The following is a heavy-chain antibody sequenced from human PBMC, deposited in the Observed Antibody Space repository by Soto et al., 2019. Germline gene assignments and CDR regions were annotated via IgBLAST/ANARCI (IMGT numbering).Heavy chain of an antibody. V-gene: IGHV1-18*01. D-gene: IGHD1-26*01. Sequence: ASGKVCCKASAYTFTSYGISWVRQAPGQGLEWMGWISAYNGNTNYAQKLQGRVTMTTDTSTSTAYMELRSLRSDDTAVYYCARVTSKWELLSDYWGQGTLVTVSS. CDR1: AYTFTSYG. J-gene: IGHJ4*02. CDR2: ISAYNGNT. CDR3: ARVTSKWELLSDY.